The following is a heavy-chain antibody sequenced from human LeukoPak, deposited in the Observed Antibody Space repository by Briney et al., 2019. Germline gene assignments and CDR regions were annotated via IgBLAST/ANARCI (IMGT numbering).Heavy chain of an antibody. CDR2: ISRSGSTI. J-gene: IGHJ4*02. D-gene: IGHD3-16*01. CDR1: GFTFSSHA. Sequence: GGSLRLSCAASGFTFSSHAMTWVRQAPGKGLEWVSYISRSGSTIYYADSVKGRFTISRDNAKNSLYLQMNSLRAEDTAVYYCARDNGGEALDYWGQGTLVTVSS. CDR3: ARDNGGEALDY. V-gene: IGHV3-48*04.